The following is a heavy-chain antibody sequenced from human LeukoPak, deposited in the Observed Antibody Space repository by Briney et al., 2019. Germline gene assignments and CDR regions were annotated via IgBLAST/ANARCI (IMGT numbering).Heavy chain of an antibody. J-gene: IGHJ6*02. CDR1: GFIVSTNY. Sequence: GGSLRLSCAASGFIVSTNYMSWVRQAPGKGLEWVSVIYNGGDTYYADSVKGRFTISRDNSKNTLYLQMNSLRAEDTAAYYCARDLTSGYGMDVWGQGTTVTVSS. CDR3: ARDLTSGYGMDV. V-gene: IGHV3-53*01. D-gene: IGHD2/OR15-2a*01. CDR2: IYNGGDT.